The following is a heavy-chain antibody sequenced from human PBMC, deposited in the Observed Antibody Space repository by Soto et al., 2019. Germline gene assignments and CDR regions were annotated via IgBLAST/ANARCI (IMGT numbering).Heavy chain of an antibody. CDR1: GYTFTSYG. D-gene: IGHD4-17*01. J-gene: IGHJ6*02. CDR3: ARDGTTVSSRVDYYYYVMDV. Sequence: ASVKVSCKAFGYTFTSYGISWVRQAPGQGLEWMGWINPYNGNTKYAQKLQGRVTMTTDTSTSTAYMELRSLRADDAAVYYCARDGTTVSSRVDYYYYVMDVCGQGSTVTVSS. CDR2: INPYNGNT. V-gene: IGHV1-18*01.